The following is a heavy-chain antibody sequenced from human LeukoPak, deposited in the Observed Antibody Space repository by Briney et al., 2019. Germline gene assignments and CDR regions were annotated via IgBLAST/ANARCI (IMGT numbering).Heavy chain of an antibody. Sequence: SETLSLTCTVSGGSISSSSYYWGWIRQPPGKGLEWIGSIYYSGSTYYNPSLKSRVTISVDTSKNQFSLKLSSVTAADTAVYYCARVKAEQWLAFDYWGQGTLVTVSS. D-gene: IGHD6-19*01. CDR3: ARVKAEQWLAFDY. CDR2: IYYSGST. CDR1: GGSISSSSYY. J-gene: IGHJ4*02. V-gene: IGHV4-39*07.